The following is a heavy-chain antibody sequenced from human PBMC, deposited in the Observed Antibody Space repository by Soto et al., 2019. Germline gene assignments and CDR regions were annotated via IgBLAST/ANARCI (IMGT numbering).Heavy chain of an antibody. D-gene: IGHD4-17*01. Sequence: GGSLRLSCAASGFTVSSNYMSWVRQAPGKGLEWVSVIYSGGSTYYADSVKGRFTISRDNSKNTLYLQMNSLRAEDTAVYYCARDSLDYGDYENYYYYYMDVWGKGTTVTVSS. CDR2: IYSGGST. J-gene: IGHJ6*03. V-gene: IGHV3-66*01. CDR1: GFTVSSNY. CDR3: ARDSLDYGDYENYYYYYMDV.